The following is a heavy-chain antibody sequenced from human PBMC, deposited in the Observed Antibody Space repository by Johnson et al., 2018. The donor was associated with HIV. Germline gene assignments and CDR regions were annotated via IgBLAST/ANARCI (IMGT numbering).Heavy chain of an antibody. V-gene: IGHV3-30*03. J-gene: IGHJ3*02. CDR1: GFTLDDYG. Sequence: VQLVESGGGLVQPGGSLRLSCEASGFTLDDYGMTWVRQAPGKGLEWVAVISNDGSNKYYADSVKGRFTISREHSKSTLNLKMNNLRAEDTAVYYCARDTDDFWSGAGAFDIWGQGTMVTVSS. CDR2: ISNDGSNK. CDR3: ARDTDDFWSGAGAFDI. D-gene: IGHD3-3*01.